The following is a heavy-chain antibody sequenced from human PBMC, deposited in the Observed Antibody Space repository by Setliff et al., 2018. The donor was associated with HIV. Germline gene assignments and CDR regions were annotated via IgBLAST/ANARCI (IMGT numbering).Heavy chain of an antibody. CDR1: GYSLTSYS. CDR3: TRDHTPPPNYDFWSGQIDLRNIFYYMDV. J-gene: IGHJ6*03. V-gene: IGHV7-4-1*01. D-gene: IGHD3-3*01. Sequence: ASVKVSCKASGYSLTSYSINWVQQAPGQGLEWMGYINTNTGNPTYAQGFKGRFVFSVDTPVSTAYLQIFSLKAEDTAVYYCTRDHTPPPNYDFWSGQIDLRNIFYYMDVWGTGSPVTVSS. CDR2: INTNTGNP.